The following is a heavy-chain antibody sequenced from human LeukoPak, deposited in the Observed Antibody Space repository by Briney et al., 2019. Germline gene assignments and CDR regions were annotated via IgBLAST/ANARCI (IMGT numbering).Heavy chain of an antibody. CDR1: GFTFSDYY. CDR2: IYYSGST. V-gene: IGHV4-38-2*01. D-gene: IGHD2-15*01. Sequence: GSLRLSCAASGFTFSDYYMSWIRQAPGKGLEWIGSIYYSGSTYYNPSLKSRVTISVDTSKNQFSLKLSSVTAADTAVYYCARASAVVAASSSGYYYYMDVWGKGTTVTVSS. CDR3: ARASAVVAASSSGYYYYMDV. J-gene: IGHJ6*03.